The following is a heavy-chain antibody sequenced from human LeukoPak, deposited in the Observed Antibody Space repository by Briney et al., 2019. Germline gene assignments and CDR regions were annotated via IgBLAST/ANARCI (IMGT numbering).Heavy chain of an antibody. D-gene: IGHD3-10*01. Sequence: SETLSLTCTVSGGSISSYYWSWIRQPPGKALEWIGNIFYSGSTYYNPSLKSRVTISVDTSKNQFSLKLSSVTAADTAVYYCARDGWFGELSPYDYYYMDVWGKGTTVTVSS. CDR2: IFYSGST. CDR3: ARDGWFGELSPYDYYYMDV. CDR1: GGSISSYY. J-gene: IGHJ6*03. V-gene: IGHV4-59*12.